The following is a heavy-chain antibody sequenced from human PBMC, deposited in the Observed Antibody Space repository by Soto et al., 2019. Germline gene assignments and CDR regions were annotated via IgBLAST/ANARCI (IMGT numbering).Heavy chain of an antibody. Sequence: ASVKVSCKTSGYTFTDYYIHWVRQAPGQGLEWMAWINPNSGASNSAQKFQGRVTVTRDTSINTAYMALTSLKPDDTAVYYCARSELAVSYTGFDVWGQGTTVTVSS. D-gene: IGHD3-16*01. J-gene: IGHJ6*02. CDR3: ARSELAVSYTGFDV. CDR1: GYTFTDYY. CDR2: INPNSGAS. V-gene: IGHV1-2*02.